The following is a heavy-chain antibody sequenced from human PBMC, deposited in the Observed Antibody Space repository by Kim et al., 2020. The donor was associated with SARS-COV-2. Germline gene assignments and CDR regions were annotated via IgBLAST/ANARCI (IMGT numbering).Heavy chain of an antibody. V-gene: IGHV3-48*03. D-gene: IGHD3-10*01. CDR2: ISSSGSTI. CDR3: ARESSGSGSYYNPPFPDY. CDR1: GFTFSSYE. Sequence: LSLTCAASGFTFSSYEMNWVRQAPGKGLEWVSYISSSGSTIYYADSVKGRFTISRDNAKNSLYLQMNSLRAEDTAVYYCARESSGSGSYYNPPFPDYWGQGTLVTVSS. J-gene: IGHJ4*02.